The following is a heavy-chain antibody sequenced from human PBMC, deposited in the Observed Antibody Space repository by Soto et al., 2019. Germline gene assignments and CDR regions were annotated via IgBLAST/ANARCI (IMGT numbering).Heavy chain of an antibody. Sequence: PSETLSLTCAVYGGSFSGYYWSWIRQPPGKGLEWIGEINHSGSTNYNPSLKSRVTISVDTSKNQFSLKLSSVTAADTAVYYCARGVAAIRKFDYWGQGTLVTVSS. J-gene: IGHJ4*02. V-gene: IGHV4-34*01. CDR3: ARGVAAIRKFDY. CDR2: INHSGST. D-gene: IGHD2-15*01. CDR1: GGSFSGYY.